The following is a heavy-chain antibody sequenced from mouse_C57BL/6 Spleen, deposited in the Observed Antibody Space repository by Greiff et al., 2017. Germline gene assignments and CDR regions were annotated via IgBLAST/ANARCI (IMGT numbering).Heavy chain of an antibody. CDR2: IRNKANGYTT. CDR3: ARYSYYYGSRGYFDY. CDR1: GFTFTDYY. V-gene: IGHV7-3*01. D-gene: IGHD1-1*01. J-gene: IGHJ2*01. Sequence: EVKVEESGGGLVQPGGSLSLSCAASGFTFTDYYMSWVRQPPGKALEWLGFIRNKANGYTTEYSASVKGRFTISRDNSQSILYLQMNALRAEDSATYYCARYSYYYGSRGYFDYWGQGTTLTVSS.